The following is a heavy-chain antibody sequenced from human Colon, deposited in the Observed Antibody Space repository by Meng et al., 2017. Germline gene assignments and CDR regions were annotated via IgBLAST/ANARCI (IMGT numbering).Heavy chain of an antibody. CDR1: GDSFSSDSVS. V-gene: IGHV6-1*01. Sequence: QVQMQQSGPGLGKPSQTLSLTFAISGDSFSSDSVSWNWIRQSPSRGLEWLGRTFYTSKWFYDYAVSVKSRITINPDTAKNQFSLQLNSVTPEDSAVYYCARVRKDHRAFDFWGQGTQVTVSS. CDR2: TFYTSKWFY. CDR3: ARVRKDHRAFDF. J-gene: IGHJ3*01.